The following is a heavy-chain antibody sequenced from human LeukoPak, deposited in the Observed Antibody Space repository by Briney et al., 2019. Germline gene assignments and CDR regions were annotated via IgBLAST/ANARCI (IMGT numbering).Heavy chain of an antibody. D-gene: IGHD3-10*01. J-gene: IGHJ4*02. CDR2: INHSGST. V-gene: IGHV4-34*01. CDR1: GGSFSGYY. Sequence: SETLSLTCAVYGGSFSGYYWSWIRQPPEKGLEWIGEINHSGSTNYNPSLKSRVTISVDTSKNQFSLKLSSVTAADTAVYYCARVSLVRGAPDYYFDYWGQGTLVTVSS. CDR3: ARVSLVRGAPDYYFDY.